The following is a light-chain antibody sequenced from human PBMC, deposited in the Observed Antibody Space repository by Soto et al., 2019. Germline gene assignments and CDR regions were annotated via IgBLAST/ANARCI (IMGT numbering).Light chain of an antibody. J-gene: IGLJ2*01. CDR2: EVS. CDR3: RSYAGSNHLG. CDR1: SSDVGGYNY. V-gene: IGLV2-8*01. Sequence: QSALTQPPSASGSPGQSVTISCTGTSSDVGGYNYVSWYQQHPGKAPKLMIYEVSKRPSGVPDRFSGSKSGNTASLTVSGLQAEDEADYYCRSYAGSNHLGFGGGTKLTVL.